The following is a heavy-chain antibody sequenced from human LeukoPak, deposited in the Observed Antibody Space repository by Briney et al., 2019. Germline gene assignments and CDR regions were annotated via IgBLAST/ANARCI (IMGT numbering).Heavy chain of an antibody. D-gene: IGHD6-19*01. V-gene: IGHV4-4*07. CDR1: GASISHYY. Sequence: SETLSLACTVSGASISHYYWSWIRQAAGKGLEWIGRIDTSGKNTYNPSLKSRLIMSIDTSKNQFSLKLTSATAADTAVYYCARVGSGGAWFDFWGQGTLVSVSS. CDR2: IDTSGKN. CDR3: ARVGSGGAWFDF. J-gene: IGHJ4*02.